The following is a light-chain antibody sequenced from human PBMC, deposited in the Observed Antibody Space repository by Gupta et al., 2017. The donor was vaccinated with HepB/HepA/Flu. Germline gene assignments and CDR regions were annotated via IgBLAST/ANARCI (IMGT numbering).Light chain of an antibody. CDR3: QQYSYSCT. V-gene: IGKV1-5*03. CDR1: QSISSW. J-gene: IGKJ1*01. Sequence: DIQMTQSPSTLSASVGDRVTITCRASQSISSWLAWYQQRPGKTPKLLIYKASTLESGVPSRFSGSGSGTEFSLTISSLQPDDFATYFCQQYSYSCTFGQGTKVEIK. CDR2: KAS.